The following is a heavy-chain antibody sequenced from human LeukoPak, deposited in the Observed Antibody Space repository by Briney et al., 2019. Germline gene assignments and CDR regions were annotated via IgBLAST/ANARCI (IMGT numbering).Heavy chain of an antibody. CDR3: ARGLLPPMQVWFDP. Sequence: ASVKVSCKASGGTFSSYAISWVRQVPGQGLEWMGGIIPIFGTANYAQKFQGRVTITADESTSTAYMELSSLRSEDTAVYYCARGLLPPMQVWFDPWGQGTLVTVSS. CDR1: GGTFSSYA. J-gene: IGHJ5*02. CDR2: IIPIFGTA. D-gene: IGHD2-2*01. V-gene: IGHV1-69*13.